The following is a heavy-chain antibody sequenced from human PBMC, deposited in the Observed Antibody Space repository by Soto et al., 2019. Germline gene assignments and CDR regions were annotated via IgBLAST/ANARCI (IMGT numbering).Heavy chain of an antibody. CDR2: IYYSGST. J-gene: IGHJ4*02. Sequence: QVQLQESGPGLVKPSQTLSLTCTVSGGSISSGDYYWSWIRQPPGKGLEWIGYIYYSGSTYYNPSLKSRVTISVDTSKNQFSLKLSSVTAADTAVYYCARGSGYYDSSGYYYDYLDYWGQGTLVTVSS. D-gene: IGHD3-22*01. CDR3: ARGSGYYDSSGYYYDYLDY. V-gene: IGHV4-30-4*01. CDR1: GGSISSGDYY.